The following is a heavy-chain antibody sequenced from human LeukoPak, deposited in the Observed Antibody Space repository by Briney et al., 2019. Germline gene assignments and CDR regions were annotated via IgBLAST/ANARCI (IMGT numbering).Heavy chain of an antibody. V-gene: IGHV6-1*01. D-gene: IGHD7-27*01. J-gene: IGHJ3*02. CDR1: GDSVSSNSAA. CDR3: ARDRNWGNDAFDI. CDR2: TYYRSKWYN. Sequence: SQTLSLTCAISGDSVSSNSAAWNWIRQSPLRGLEWLGRTYYRSKWYNDYAVSVKSRITINPDTSKNQFSLQLNSVTSEDTAVYYCARDRNWGNDAFDIWGQGTMVTVSS.